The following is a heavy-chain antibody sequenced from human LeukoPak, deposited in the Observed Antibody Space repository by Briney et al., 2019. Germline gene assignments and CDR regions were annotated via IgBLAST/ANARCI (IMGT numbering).Heavy chain of an antibody. Sequence: GGSLRLSCAASGFTFSSYWMSWVRQAPGKGLEWVSYISESSSHTYYADSVKGRFTISRDNAKNSLYLQMNSLRAEDTAIYYCARDRTVKARIGGMDVWGQGTTVIVSS. CDR2: ISESSSHT. CDR1: GFTFSSYW. J-gene: IGHJ6*02. D-gene: IGHD5-12*01. CDR3: ARDRTVKARIGGMDV. V-gene: IGHV3-21*06.